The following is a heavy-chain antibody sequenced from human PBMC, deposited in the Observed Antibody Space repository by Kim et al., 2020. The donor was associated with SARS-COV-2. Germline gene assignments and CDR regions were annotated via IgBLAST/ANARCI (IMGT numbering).Heavy chain of an antibody. CDR1: GFTFSSYA. V-gene: IGHV3-30*04. CDR3: ARGGDTVMANEGLGDAFDI. Sequence: GGSLRLSCAASGFTFSSYAMHWVRQAPGKGLEWVAVISYDGSNKYYADSVKGRLTISRDNSKNTLYLQMNSLRAEDTAVYYCARGGDTVMANEGLGDAFDIWGQGTMVTVSS. D-gene: IGHD5-18*01. J-gene: IGHJ3*02. CDR2: ISYDGSNK.